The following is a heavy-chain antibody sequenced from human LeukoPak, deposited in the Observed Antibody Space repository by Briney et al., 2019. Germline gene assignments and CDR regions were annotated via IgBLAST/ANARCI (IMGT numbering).Heavy chain of an antibody. CDR1: GGSFSGYY. CDR2: INHSGNT. D-gene: IGHD2-2*01. CDR3: ARGRGRGVVVPAAMDFDY. J-gene: IGHJ4*02. V-gene: IGHV4-34*01. Sequence: PSETLSLTRAVYGGSFSGYYWSWIRQPPGKGLEWIGEINHSGNTNYNPSLKSRVTISVDTSKNQFSLKLSSVTAADTAVYYCARGRGRGVVVPAAMDFDYWGQGTLVTVSS.